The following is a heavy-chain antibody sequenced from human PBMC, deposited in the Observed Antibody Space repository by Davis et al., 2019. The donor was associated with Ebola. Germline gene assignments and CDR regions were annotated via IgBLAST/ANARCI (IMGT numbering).Heavy chain of an antibody. CDR3: ANIAAAGNY. V-gene: IGHV3-30*18. Sequence: GESLKISCAASGFTFSSYGMHWVRQAPGTGLEWVAVISYDGSNKYYADSVKGRFTISRDNSKNTLYLQMNSLRAEDTAVYYCANIAAAGNYWGQGTLVTVSS. D-gene: IGHD6-13*01. CDR1: GFTFSSYG. CDR2: ISYDGSNK. J-gene: IGHJ4*02.